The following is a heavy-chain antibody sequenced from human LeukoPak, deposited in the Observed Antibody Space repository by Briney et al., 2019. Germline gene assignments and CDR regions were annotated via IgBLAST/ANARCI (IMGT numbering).Heavy chain of an antibody. D-gene: IGHD3-22*01. CDR2: ISGSGGST. CDR1: GITLSNYG. CDR3: AKRGVVIRVILVGFHKEAYYFDS. V-gene: IGHV3-23*01. Sequence: GSLRLSCAVSGITLSNYGISWVRQAPGKGLEWVAGISGSGGSTNYADSVKGRLTISRDNPKNTLYLQMNILRAEDTAVYFCAKRGVVIRVILVGFHKEAYYFDSWGQGALVTVSS. J-gene: IGHJ4*02.